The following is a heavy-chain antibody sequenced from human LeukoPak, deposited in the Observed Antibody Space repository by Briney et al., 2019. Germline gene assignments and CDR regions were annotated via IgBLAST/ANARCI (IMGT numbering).Heavy chain of an antibody. V-gene: IGHV3-66*01. CDR3: RAWLDSFDV. J-gene: IGHJ3*01. CDR1: GFTVSSNY. CDR2: IYSGGST. D-gene: IGHD5-12*01. Sequence: GGSLRLSCAASGFTVSSNYMSWVRQAPGKGLEWVSVIYSGGSTYYADSVKGRFTVSRDNSKNTLYLQMNSLAAEDTAVYYCRAWLDSFDVWGQGTMVTVSS.